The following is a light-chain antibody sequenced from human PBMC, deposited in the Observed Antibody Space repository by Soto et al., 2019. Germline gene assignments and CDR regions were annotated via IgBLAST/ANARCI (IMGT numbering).Light chain of an antibody. CDR2: GAS. CDR3: QQYGSSPLT. CDR1: QSVSSNY. Sequence: EIVLTQSPGTLSLSPGERATLSCRASQSVSSNYLAWYQQKPGQAPRLLIYGASSRATGIPDRFSGSGSGTDFTLTISRLESEEFAVYYCQQYGSSPLTFGGGTKVEIK. V-gene: IGKV3-20*01. J-gene: IGKJ4*01.